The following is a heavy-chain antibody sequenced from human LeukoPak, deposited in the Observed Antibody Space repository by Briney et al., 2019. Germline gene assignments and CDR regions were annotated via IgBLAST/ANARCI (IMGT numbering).Heavy chain of an antibody. CDR2: IIPILGIA. J-gene: IGHJ4*02. Sequence: SVKVSCKASGGTFSSYAISWVRQAPGQGLEWMGRIIPILGIANYAQKFQGRVTITADKYTSTAYMELSSLRSEDTAVYYCATRGIAVADDYWGQGTLVTVSS. D-gene: IGHD6-19*01. CDR3: ATRGIAVADDY. CDR1: GGTFSSYA. V-gene: IGHV1-69*04.